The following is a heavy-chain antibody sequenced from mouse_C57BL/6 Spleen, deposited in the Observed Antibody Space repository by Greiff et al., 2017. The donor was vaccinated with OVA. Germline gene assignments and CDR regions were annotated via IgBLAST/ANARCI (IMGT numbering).Heavy chain of an antibody. V-gene: IGHV1-82*01. CDR3: AGEAYYGSSYVGYFDV. Sequence: QVQLQQSGPELVKPGASVKISCKASGYAFSSSWMNWVKQRPGKGLEWIGRIYPGDGGTNYNGKFKGKATLTADKSSSTAYMQLRSLTSEDSAVYYCAGEAYYGSSYVGYFDVWGTGTTVTVSS. D-gene: IGHD1-1*01. CDR1: GYAFSSSW. J-gene: IGHJ1*03. CDR2: IYPGDGGT.